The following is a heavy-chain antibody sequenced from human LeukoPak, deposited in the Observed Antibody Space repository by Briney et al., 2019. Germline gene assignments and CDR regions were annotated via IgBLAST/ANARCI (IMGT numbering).Heavy chain of an antibody. D-gene: IGHD6-13*01. Sequence: SETLSLTCTVSGGSISSSSYYWGWIRQPPGKGLEWIGSIYYSGSTYYNPSLKSRVTISVDTSKNQFSPKLSSVAAADTAVYYCATWYSSSWLHWGQGTLVTVSS. V-gene: IGHV4-39*07. J-gene: IGHJ4*02. CDR2: IYYSGST. CDR3: ATWYSSSWLH. CDR1: GGSISSSSYY.